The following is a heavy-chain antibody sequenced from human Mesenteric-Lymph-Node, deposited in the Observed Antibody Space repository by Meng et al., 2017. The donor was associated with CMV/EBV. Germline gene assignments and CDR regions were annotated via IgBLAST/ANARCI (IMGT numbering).Heavy chain of an antibody. V-gene: IGHV1-69*02. D-gene: IGHD6-13*01. CDR1: GGTFSSYT. Sequence: QVQLVQSGAEVKKPGPSVKVPCNASGGTFSSYTISWVRQAPGQGLEWMGRVIPILGIANYAQKFQGRVTITADKSTSTAYMELSSLRSEDTAVYYCAGGIAAAGSRWFDPWGQGTLVTVSS. CDR3: AGGIAAAGSRWFDP. CDR2: VIPILGIA. J-gene: IGHJ5*02.